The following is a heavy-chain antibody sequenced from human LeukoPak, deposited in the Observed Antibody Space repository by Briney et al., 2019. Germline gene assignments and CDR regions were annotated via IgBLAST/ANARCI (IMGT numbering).Heavy chain of an antibody. V-gene: IGHV1-8*01. CDR2: MNPNSGNT. J-gene: IGHJ3*02. Sequence: ASVKVSCKASRYTFTSYDINWVRQATGQGLEWMGWMNPNSGNTGYAQKLQGRVTMTRNTSISTAYMELSSLRSKDTAVYYCARVSSGWYVAFDIWGQGTMVTVSS. CDR1: RYTFTSYD. CDR3: ARVSSGWYVAFDI. D-gene: IGHD6-19*01.